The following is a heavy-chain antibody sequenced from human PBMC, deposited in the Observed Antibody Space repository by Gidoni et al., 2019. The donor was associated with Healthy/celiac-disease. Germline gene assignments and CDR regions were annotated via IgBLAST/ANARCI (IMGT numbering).Heavy chain of an antibody. CDR1: GGSISRCGYS. V-gene: IGHV4-30-2*01. CDR2: IYHSGST. D-gene: IGHD2-15*01. J-gene: IGHJ4*02. CDR3: ARGCSGGSCYGLFDY. Sequence: QLQLQESGSGLVKPSQTLSLTCAVSGGSISRCGYSWSWIRQPPGKGLEWIGYIYHSGSTYYNPSLKSRVTISVDRSKNQFSLKLSSVTAADTAVYYCARGCSGGSCYGLFDYWGQGTLVTVSS.